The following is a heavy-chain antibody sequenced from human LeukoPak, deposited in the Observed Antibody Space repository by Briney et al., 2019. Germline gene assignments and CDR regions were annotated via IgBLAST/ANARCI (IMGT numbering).Heavy chain of an antibody. CDR2: IYYSGST. Sequence: PSETLSLTCAVYGGSFSGYYWSWIRQPPGKGLEWIGNIYYSGSTIYDPSLKSRVTISLDTSKNQFSLKLNSVTAADTAVYYCARERYSSSWYVDYWGQGTLVTASS. D-gene: IGHD6-13*01. CDR3: ARERYSSSWYVDY. CDR1: GGSFSGYY. V-gene: IGHV4-59*01. J-gene: IGHJ4*02.